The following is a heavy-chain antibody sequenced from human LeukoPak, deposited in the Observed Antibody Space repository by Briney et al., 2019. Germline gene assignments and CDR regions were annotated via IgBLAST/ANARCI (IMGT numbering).Heavy chain of an antibody. Sequence: SETLSLTCTISGGFISSSSYYWGWIRQPPGKGLEWIGSIYHSGSTYYNPSLKSRVTISVDTSKNQFSLKLSSVTAADTAVYYCARQHAPFDPWGQGTLVTVSS. J-gene: IGHJ5*02. V-gene: IGHV4-39*01. CDR2: IYHSGST. CDR1: GGFISSSSYY. CDR3: ARQHAPFDP.